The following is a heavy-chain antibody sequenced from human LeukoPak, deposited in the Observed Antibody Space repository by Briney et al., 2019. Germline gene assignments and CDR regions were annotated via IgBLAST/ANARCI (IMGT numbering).Heavy chain of an antibody. Sequence: PGRSLRLSCAASGFTFSSDWMNWVSQAPGKGLEWVANIKQDGSDKYYVDSVKGRLTISRDNAKNSLYLQMNSLSVDDTAVYYCARTDIVVEVGITRRFDCWGQGTLVTVSS. CDR2: IKQDGSDK. V-gene: IGHV3-7*03. D-gene: IGHD2-15*01. CDR3: ARTDIVVEVGITRRFDC. J-gene: IGHJ4*02. CDR1: GFTFSSDW.